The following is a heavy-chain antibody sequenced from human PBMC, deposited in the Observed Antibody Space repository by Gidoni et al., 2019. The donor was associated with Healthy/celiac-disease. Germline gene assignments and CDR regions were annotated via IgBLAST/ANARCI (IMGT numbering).Heavy chain of an antibody. J-gene: IGHJ6*02. D-gene: IGHD3-3*01. CDR2: IYSGGST. CDR3: ARGGYYDFWSGSSNYGMDV. Sequence: EVQLVESGGGLPQPGGSLSLSCAASWFTVSSNYMSWVRQAPGKGPGWVSVIYSGGSTYYADSVKGRFTISRDNSKNTLYLQMNSLRAEDTAVYYCARGGYYDFWSGSSNYGMDVWGQGTTVTVSS. CDR1: WFTVSSNY. V-gene: IGHV3-53*01.